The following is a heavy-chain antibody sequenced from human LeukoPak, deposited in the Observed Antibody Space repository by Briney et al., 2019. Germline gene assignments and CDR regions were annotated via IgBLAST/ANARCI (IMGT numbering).Heavy chain of an antibody. J-gene: IGHJ4*02. CDR1: GFTFSTYG. D-gene: IGHD2-2*01. Sequence: GGSLRLSCAASGFTFSTYGMHWVRQAPGKGLEWVAVIWYDGSNKYYADSVKGRFTISRDNSKNTLYLQMNSLRAEDTAVYYCARDQLLSNFDYWGQGTLVTVSS. CDR3: ARDQLLSNFDY. V-gene: IGHV3-33*01. CDR2: IWYDGSNK.